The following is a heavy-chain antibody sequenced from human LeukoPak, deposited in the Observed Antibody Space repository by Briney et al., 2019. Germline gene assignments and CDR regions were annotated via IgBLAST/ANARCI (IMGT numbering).Heavy chain of an antibody. V-gene: IGHV4-59*08. CDR3: ATGALLFDY. Sequence: PSETLSLTCTVSGGSISKYYWSWVRQPPGKGLEWIGYIYYSGSTNYNPSLRSRVTISVDTSKNQFSLKLSSVTAADTAVYYCATGALLFDYWGQGTLVTVSS. CDR1: GGSISKYY. CDR2: IYYSGST. J-gene: IGHJ4*02. D-gene: IGHD2/OR15-2a*01.